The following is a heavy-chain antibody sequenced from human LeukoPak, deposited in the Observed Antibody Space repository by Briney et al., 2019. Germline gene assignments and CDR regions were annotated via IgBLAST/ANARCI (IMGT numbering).Heavy chain of an antibody. CDR3: AREFGNADNYGNVPLGH. CDR1: GFTFRSSS. J-gene: IGHJ4*02. D-gene: IGHD5-18*01. V-gene: IGHV3-21*01. Sequence: GGSLRLSCTASGFTFRSSSFNWVRQVQGKGLEWVSSISSSGTYMYYADSVEGRFTISRDNAKNSLFLQMDSLRAEDTGVYFCAREFGNADNYGNVPLGHWGQRTLVPVSS. CDR2: ISSSGTYM.